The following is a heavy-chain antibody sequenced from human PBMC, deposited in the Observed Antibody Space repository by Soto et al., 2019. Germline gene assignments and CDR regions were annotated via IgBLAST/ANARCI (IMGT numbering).Heavy chain of an antibody. Sequence: PGGSLRLSCAASGFTFSSYGMAWVRQAPGKGLEWVSYIGRSGVKIDYADTVKGRFTISRDNPKNTLYLQMNSLRAEDTAVYYCAKVGTYPQESARWSWGQGTLVTVSS. CDR2: IGRSGVKI. CDR1: GFTFSSYG. CDR3: AKVGTYPQESARWS. D-gene: IGHD1-1*01. J-gene: IGHJ5*02. V-gene: IGHV3-48*01.